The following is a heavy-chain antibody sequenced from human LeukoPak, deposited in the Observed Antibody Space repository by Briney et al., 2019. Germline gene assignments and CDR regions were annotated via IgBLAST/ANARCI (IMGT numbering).Heavy chain of an antibody. J-gene: IGHJ4*02. D-gene: IGHD3-9*01. CDR2: IYPGDSDT. CDR3: ARHLTYYDILTGYYPPYYFDY. V-gene: IGHV5-51*01. Sequence: GESLKISCKGSAYSFTSYWIGWVRQMPGKGLEWMGIIYPGDSDTRYSPSFQGQVTISADKSISTAYLQWSSLKASDTAMYYCARHLTYYDILTGYYPPYYFDYWGQGTLVTVSS. CDR1: AYSFTSYW.